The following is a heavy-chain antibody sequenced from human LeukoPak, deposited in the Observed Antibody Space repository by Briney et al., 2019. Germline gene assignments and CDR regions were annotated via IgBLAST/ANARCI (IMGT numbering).Heavy chain of an antibody. CDR1: GFTFSSYG. D-gene: IGHD3-10*01. J-gene: IGHJ6*02. V-gene: IGHV3-21*04. CDR3: GRGSGELDYYYGMDV. CDR2: ISWNSGSI. Sequence: GGSLRLSCAASGFTFSSYGMHWVRQAPGKGLEWVSGISWNSGSIGYADSVKGRFTISRDNAKNSLYLQMNSLRAEDTAVYYCGRGSGELDYYYGMDVWGQGTTVTVSS.